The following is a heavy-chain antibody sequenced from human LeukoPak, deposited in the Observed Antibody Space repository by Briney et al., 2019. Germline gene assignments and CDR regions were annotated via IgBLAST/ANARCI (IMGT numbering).Heavy chain of an antibody. Sequence: GGALRLSCVASGFTFNIYVMSWVRQAPGKGLEWVSGISGSGSTYYADSVKGSFTISRDNSKNTLYLQMNSLRAEDTAVYYCVEGDDYSDFDYWGQGTLVTVSS. CDR3: VEGDDYSDFDY. CDR1: GFTFNIYV. CDR2: ISGSGST. J-gene: IGHJ4*02. V-gene: IGHV3-23*01. D-gene: IGHD4-11*01.